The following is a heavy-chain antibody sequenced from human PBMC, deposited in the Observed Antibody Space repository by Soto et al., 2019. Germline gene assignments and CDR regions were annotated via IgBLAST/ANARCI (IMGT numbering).Heavy chain of an antibody. V-gene: IGHV4-4*07. CDR3: ARDSGSSWPGSYYYYGMDV. D-gene: IGHD6-13*01. CDR2: IYTSGST. J-gene: IGHJ6*02. Sequence: SETLSLTCTVSGGSISSYYWSWIRQPAGKGLEWIGRIYTSGSTNYNPSLKSRVTMSVDTSKNQFSLKLSSVTAADTAVYYCARDSGSSWPGSYYYYGMDVWGQGTTVTVSS. CDR1: GGSISSYY.